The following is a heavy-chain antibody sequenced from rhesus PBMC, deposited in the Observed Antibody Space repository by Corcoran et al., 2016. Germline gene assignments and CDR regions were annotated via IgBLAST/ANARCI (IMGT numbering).Heavy chain of an antibody. Sequence: EVQLVESGGGLVQPGGSLRLSCAASGFTFSSYGMSWVRQAPGKGLEWVSYISNGGSSTYYADSVKGRVTMSRDNSKTTLSLQMNSLRAGDTAVYYWAKGGYCSGGVCYADGLDSWGQGVVVTVSS. V-gene: IGHV3S5*01. CDR2: ISNGGSST. CDR1: GFTFSSYG. D-gene: IGHD2-8*01. J-gene: IGHJ6*01. CDR3: AKGGYCSGGVCYADGLDS.